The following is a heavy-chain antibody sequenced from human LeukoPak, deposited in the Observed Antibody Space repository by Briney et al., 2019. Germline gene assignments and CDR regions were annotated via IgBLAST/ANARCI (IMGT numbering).Heavy chain of an antibody. D-gene: IGHD4-17*01. J-gene: IGHJ4*02. CDR3: ARVRADDYGYYGPGDY. Sequence: GGSLRLSCAASGFTFSSNSMNWVRQAPGKGLEWVSSISSSSSYIYYADSVKGRFTISRDNAKNSLYLQMNSLRAEDTAVYYCARVRADDYGYYGPGDYWGQGTLVTVSS. CDR1: GFTFSSNS. V-gene: IGHV3-21*01. CDR2: ISSSSSYI.